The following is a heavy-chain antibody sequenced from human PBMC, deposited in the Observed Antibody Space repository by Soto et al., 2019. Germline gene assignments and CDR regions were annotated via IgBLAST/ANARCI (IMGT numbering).Heavy chain of an antibody. D-gene: IGHD3-22*01. V-gene: IGHV1-18*01. J-gene: IGHJ3*02. CDR3: ARGPYYYDSSGYQDAFDI. CDR2: ISAYNGNT. Sequence: GASVKVSCKASGYTFTSYCISWVRQAPGQGLEWMGWISAYNGNTNYAQKLQGRVTMTTDTSTSTAYMELRSLRSDDTAVYYCARGPYYYDSSGYQDAFDIWGQGTMVTVSS. CDR1: GYTFTSYC.